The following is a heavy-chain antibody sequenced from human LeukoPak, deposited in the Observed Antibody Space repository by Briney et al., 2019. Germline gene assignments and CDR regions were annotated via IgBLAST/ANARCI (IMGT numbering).Heavy chain of an antibody. D-gene: IGHD2-21*02. J-gene: IGHJ4*02. V-gene: IGHV4-34*01. CDR3: ARRGGWQAYCGGDCYTDY. CDR1: GGSFSGYY. Sequence: SETLSLTCAVYGGSFSGYYWSWIRQPPGKGLEWIGEINHSGSTNYNPSLKSRVTISVDTSKNQFSLKLSSVTAADTAVYYCARRGGWQAYCGGDCYTDYWGQGTLVTVSS. CDR2: INHSGST.